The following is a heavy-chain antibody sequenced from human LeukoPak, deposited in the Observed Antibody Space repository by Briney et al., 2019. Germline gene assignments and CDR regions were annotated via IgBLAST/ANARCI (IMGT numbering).Heavy chain of an antibody. CDR1: GFTFSSYE. Sequence: GGSLRLSCAASGFTFSSYEMNWVRQAPGKGLEWVSYISSSGSTIYYADSVKGRFTISRDSAKNSLYLQMNSLRAEDTAVYYCARAPRSYYMDVWGKGTTVTVSS. V-gene: IGHV3-48*03. CDR3: ARAPRSYYMDV. J-gene: IGHJ6*03. CDR2: ISSSGSTI.